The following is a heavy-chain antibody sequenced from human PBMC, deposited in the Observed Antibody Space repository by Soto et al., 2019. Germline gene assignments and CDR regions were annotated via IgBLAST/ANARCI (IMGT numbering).Heavy chain of an antibody. CDR3: AIGGSWAYCGADFYPHNWFDP. Sequence: SETLSLTCSVSGGSVTNGVYYWSWIRQPQGTELEWIGFFYSTGSTNSNPSLKSRFPISSYASKNQFSLKLISVTAADPAVYYCAIGGSWAYCGADFYPHNWFDPWGQGTLVTVSS. D-gene: IGHD2-21*02. V-gene: IGHV4-61*08. CDR1: GGSVTNGVYY. J-gene: IGHJ5*02. CDR2: FYSTGST.